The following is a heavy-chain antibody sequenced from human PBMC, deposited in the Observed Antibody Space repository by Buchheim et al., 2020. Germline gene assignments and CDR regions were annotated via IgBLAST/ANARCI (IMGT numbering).Heavy chain of an antibody. V-gene: IGHV4-34*01. J-gene: IGHJ4*02. Sequence: QVQLQQWGAGLLKPSETLSLTCAVYGGSFSGYYWSWIRQPPGKGLEWIGEINHSGSTNYNPSLKSRVTISVDTSKNQFSLKLSSVTAADTAVYYCARAYYYDSSGYYHMPDLDYWGQGTL. CDR2: INHSGST. CDR1: GGSFSGYY. CDR3: ARAYYYDSSGYYHMPDLDY. D-gene: IGHD3-22*01.